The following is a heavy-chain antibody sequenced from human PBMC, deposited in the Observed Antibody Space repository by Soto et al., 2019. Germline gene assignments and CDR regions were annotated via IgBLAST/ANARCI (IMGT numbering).Heavy chain of an antibody. CDR1: GGSVSSGSYY. CDR2: IYYSGST. Sequence: PSETLSLTCTVSGGSVSSGSYYWSWIRQPPGKGLEWIGYIYYSGSTNYNPSLKSRVTISVDTSKNQFSLKLSSVTAADTAVYYCARCSIAARPGSDPSWFDPWGQGTLVTAPQ. V-gene: IGHV4-61*01. J-gene: IGHJ5*02. CDR3: ARCSIAARPGSDPSWFDP. D-gene: IGHD6-6*01.